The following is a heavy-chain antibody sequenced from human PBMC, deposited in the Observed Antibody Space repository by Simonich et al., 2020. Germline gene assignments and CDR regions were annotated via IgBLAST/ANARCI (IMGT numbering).Heavy chain of an antibody. Sequence: QVQLVQSGAEVKKPGASVKVSCKASGYTFTGYYMHWVRQAPGQGLDWRVWNNPNRGSTNYAQKFQGRVTMTRDTSISTAYMELSRLRSDDTAVYYCARGGVQYYYYYMDVWGKGTTVTVSS. CDR3: ARGGVQYYYYYMDV. CDR1: GYTFTGYY. V-gene: IGHV1-2*02. J-gene: IGHJ6*03. D-gene: IGHD3-3*01. CDR2: NNPNRGST.